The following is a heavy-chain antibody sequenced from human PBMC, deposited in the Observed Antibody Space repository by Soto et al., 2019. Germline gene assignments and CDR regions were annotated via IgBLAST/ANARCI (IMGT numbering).Heavy chain of an antibody. CDR2: IWFDGSNK. V-gene: IGHV3-33*01. D-gene: IGHD3-10*01. J-gene: IGHJ4*02. Sequence: QVQLVESGGGVVQPGRSLRLSCAASGFTFSDYGMHWVRQAPGKGLEWVAVIWFDGSNKYYADSVKGRFTLSRDNSKNTLYLQMNGLRAEDTAVFYCARDPPHGSGSYLDYWGQGTLVTVSS. CDR1: GFTFSDYG. CDR3: ARDPPHGSGSYLDY.